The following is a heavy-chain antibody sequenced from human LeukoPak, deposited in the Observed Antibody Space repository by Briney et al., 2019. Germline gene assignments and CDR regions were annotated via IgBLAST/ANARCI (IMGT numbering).Heavy chain of an antibody. J-gene: IGHJ4*02. CDR2: IYYRSQWYG. V-gene: IGHV6-1*01. CDR3: ARGIVATTYFDY. CDR1: GDSVSRNDAG. Sequence: SQTLSLTCAISGDSVSRNDAGWNWIRQSPWRGLEWLGRIYYRSQWYGDDAPSVKGRITINPDTAKSQFSLKLSSVTAADTAVFYCARGIVATTYFDYWGQGTLVTVSS. D-gene: IGHD5-12*01.